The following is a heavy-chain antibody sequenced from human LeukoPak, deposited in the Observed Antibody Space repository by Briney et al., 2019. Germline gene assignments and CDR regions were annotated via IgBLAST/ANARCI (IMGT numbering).Heavy chain of an antibody. Sequence: ASVKVSCKASGYTFTSYGISWVRQAPGQGLEWMGWISDNNVNTNYAQKFQGRVTMSTDTSTNTAYMELRSLRSDDTAVYYCARDGGYYYDSSGYYFEYWGQGTLVTVSS. CDR2: ISDNNVNT. CDR1: GYTFTSYG. D-gene: IGHD3-22*01. V-gene: IGHV1-18*01. J-gene: IGHJ4*02. CDR3: ARDGGYYYDSSGYYFEY.